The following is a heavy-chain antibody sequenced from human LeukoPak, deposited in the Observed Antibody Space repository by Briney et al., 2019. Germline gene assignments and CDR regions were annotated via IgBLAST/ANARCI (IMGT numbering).Heavy chain of an antibody. D-gene: IGHD1-26*01. CDR1: GFTFADYP. V-gene: IGHV3-9*01. Sequence: PGGSLRLSCAASGFTFADYPMHWDRQAPGKGLEWVSGISWNSGNKEYGDSVKGRFTVSRDNAKNSLHLQMNSLRADDTALYYCVKDRALVGGPYFYYMDVWGKGTMVTVS. CDR3: VKDRALVGGPYFYYMDV. J-gene: IGHJ6*03. CDR2: ISWNSGNK.